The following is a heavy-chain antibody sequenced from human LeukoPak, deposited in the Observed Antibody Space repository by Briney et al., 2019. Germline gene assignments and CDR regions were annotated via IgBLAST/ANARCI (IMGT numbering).Heavy chain of an antibody. CDR3: ATNVEMATITYFDY. CDR2: MYYSGST. J-gene: IGHJ4*02. Sequence: SETLSLTCTVSGVSVNNRTYYWAWIRQPPGKGLEWIGSMYYSGSTYYKPSLKSRVTISVDTSKNQFSLKLSSVTAADTAVYYCATNVEMATITYFDYWGQGTLVTVSS. V-gene: IGHV4-39*07. CDR1: GVSVNNRTYY. D-gene: IGHD5-24*01.